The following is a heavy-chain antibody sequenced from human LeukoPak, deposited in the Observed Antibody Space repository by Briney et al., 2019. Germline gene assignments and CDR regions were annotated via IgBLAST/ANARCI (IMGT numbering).Heavy chain of an antibody. V-gene: IGHV1-18*01. D-gene: IGHD2-2*02. CDR1: GYTFTSYG. CDR3: ARVARGDIVVVPAAILSSPLDY. Sequence: ASVTVSCTASGYTFTSYGISWVRQAPGQGLEWMGWISAYNGNTNYAQKLQGRVTMTTDTSTSTAYMELRSLRSDDTAVYYCARVARGDIVVVPAAILSSPLDYWGQGTLVTVSS. CDR2: ISAYNGNT. J-gene: IGHJ4*02.